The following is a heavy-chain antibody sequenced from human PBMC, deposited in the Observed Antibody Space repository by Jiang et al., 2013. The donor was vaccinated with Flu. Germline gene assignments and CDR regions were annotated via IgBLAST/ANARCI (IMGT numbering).Heavy chain of an antibody. CDR3: ARRPTVTTFDY. D-gene: IGHD4-17*01. Sequence: EWIGSSLLYGSXYXNPSLKSRVTISVDTSKNQFSLKLSSVTAADTAVYYCARRPTVTTFDYWGQGTLVTVSS. V-gene: IGHV4-39*01. J-gene: IGHJ4*02. CDR2: SLLYGSX.